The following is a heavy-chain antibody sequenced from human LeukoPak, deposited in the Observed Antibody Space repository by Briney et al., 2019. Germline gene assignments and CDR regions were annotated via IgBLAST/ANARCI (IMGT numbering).Heavy chain of an antibody. V-gene: IGHV4-59*01. Sequence: SETLSLTCTVSGGSISSYYWSGIRQPPGKGLEWIGYIYYSGSTNYNPSLKSRVTISVDTSKNQFSLKLSSVTAADTAVYYCARVVSDYYDSSGYLDYWGQGTLVTVSS. CDR2: IYYSGST. CDR1: GGSISSYY. D-gene: IGHD3-22*01. CDR3: ARVVSDYYDSSGYLDY. J-gene: IGHJ4*02.